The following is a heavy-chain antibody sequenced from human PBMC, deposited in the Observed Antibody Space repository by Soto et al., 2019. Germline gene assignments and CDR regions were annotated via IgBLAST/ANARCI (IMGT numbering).Heavy chain of an antibody. CDR2: IYYTGST. V-gene: IGHV4-30-4*01. J-gene: IGHJ4*02. CDR1: VGSIRSGDYY. D-gene: IGHD2-15*01. CDR3: DRDSAAGGKSVYFDY. Sequence: TXSLTFSVSVGSIRSGDYYWSWIRQPPGKGLEWIGYIYYTGSTYYNPSLKSRLSLSVDTSKNQFSLRLSYVTAADTAVYYCDRDSAAGGKSVYFDYWGQGILVTVYS.